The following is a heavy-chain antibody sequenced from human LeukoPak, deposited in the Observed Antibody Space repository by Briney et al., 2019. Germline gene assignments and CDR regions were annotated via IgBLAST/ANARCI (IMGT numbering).Heavy chain of an antibody. CDR3: ARGVKIEYSSSSRNWYLEL. Sequence: PSDTLSLTCTVSGGSISSYYGSWIRQPPGKGLEWIGYIYYSGRTNYNPSLKRRVTLSVDPSKNQFSLKLRSVTVADTAVYYCARGVKIEYSSSSRNWYLELWGRGTLVTVSS. D-gene: IGHD6-6*01. CDR1: GGSISSYY. CDR2: IYYSGRT. V-gene: IGHV4-59*07. J-gene: IGHJ2*01.